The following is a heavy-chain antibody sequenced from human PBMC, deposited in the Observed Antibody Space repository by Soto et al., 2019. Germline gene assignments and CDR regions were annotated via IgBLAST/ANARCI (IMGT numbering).Heavy chain of an antibody. J-gene: IGHJ4*02. D-gene: IGHD6-13*01. Sequence: KSSETLSLTCTVSGGSISSGGYYWSWIRQHPGKGLEWIGYIYYSGSTYYNPSLKSRVTISVDTSKNQFSLKLSSVTAADTAVYYCARTPRFRGILDYWGQGTLVTVSS. CDR1: GGSISSGGYY. V-gene: IGHV4-31*03. CDR3: ARTPRFRGILDY. CDR2: IYYSGST.